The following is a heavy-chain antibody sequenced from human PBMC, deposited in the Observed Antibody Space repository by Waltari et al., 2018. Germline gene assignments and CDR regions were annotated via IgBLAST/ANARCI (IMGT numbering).Heavy chain of an antibody. V-gene: IGHV3-53*01. J-gene: IGHJ3*02. D-gene: IGHD2-15*01. Sequence: EVQLVESGGGLIQPGGSLRLSCAASGFTVSSNSMSWVRQAPGKGLEWVSVIYSGGSTYYADSVKGRFTISRDNSKNTLYLQMNSLRAEDTAVYYCARALIRPVEDSDAFDIWGQGTMVTVSS. CDR3: ARALIRPVEDSDAFDI. CDR1: GFTVSSNS. CDR2: IYSGGST.